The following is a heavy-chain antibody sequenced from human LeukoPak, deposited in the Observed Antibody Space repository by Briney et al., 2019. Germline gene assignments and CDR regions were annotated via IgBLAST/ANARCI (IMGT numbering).Heavy chain of an antibody. J-gene: IGHJ6*02. Sequence: PSETLSLTCTVSGGSISSYYWSWIRQPLGKGLEWIGYIYYSGSTNYNPSLKSRVTISVDTSKNQFSLKLSSVTAADTAVYYCARHQGVATIAYYYYGMDVWGQGTTVTVSS. D-gene: IGHD5-12*01. CDR3: ARHQGVATIAYYYYGMDV. V-gene: IGHV4-59*08. CDR2: IYYSGST. CDR1: GGSISSYY.